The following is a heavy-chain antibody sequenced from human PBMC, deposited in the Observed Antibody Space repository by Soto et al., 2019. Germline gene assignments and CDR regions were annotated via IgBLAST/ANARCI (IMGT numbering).Heavy chain of an antibody. J-gene: IGHJ4*02. D-gene: IGHD6-19*01. CDR3: ARAQRTVAIGWRHDY. CDR2: ISYDGSNK. Sequence: GGSLRLSCAASGFTFSSYAMHWVRQAPGKGLEWVAVISYDGSNKYYADSVKGRFTISRDNSKNTLYLQMNSLRAEDTAVYYCARAQRTVAIGWRHDYWGQGTLVTVSS. V-gene: IGHV3-30-3*01. CDR1: GFTFSSYA.